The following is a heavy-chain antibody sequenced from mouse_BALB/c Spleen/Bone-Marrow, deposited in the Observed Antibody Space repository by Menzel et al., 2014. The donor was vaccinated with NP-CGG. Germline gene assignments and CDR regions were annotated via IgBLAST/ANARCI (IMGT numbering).Heavy chain of an antibody. CDR1: GYTFTSYW. CDR3: ARYGGYFPWFAY. Sequence: VQLQQSGAELVKPGASVKLSCKASGYTFTSYWMHWVKQRPGQGLEWIGEIDPSDSYTNYNQKFKVKATLTVDKSSSTAYMQLSSLTSEDSAAYYCARYGGYFPWFAYWGQGTLVAVSA. D-gene: IGHD2-3*01. CDR2: IDPSDSYT. J-gene: IGHJ3*01. V-gene: IGHV1-69*02.